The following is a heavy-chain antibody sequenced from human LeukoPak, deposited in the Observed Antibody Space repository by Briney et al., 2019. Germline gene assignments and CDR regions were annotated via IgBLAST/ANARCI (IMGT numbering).Heavy chain of an antibody. CDR1: GYTFTSHG. V-gene: IGHV1-18*01. J-gene: IGHJ5*02. Sequence: GASVKVSCRASGYTFTSHGLNWVRQAPGQGLEWMGWISPYNGDTNYAQIFQGRVTLTTDTSTTTAFMDLRSLRPDDTAVYYCARGSPGPLDPWGQGTLVTVSS. CDR3: ARGSPGPLDP. CDR2: ISPYNGDT.